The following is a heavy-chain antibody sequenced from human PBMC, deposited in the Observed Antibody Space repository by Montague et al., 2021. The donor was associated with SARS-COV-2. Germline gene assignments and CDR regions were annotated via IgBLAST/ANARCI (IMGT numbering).Heavy chain of an antibody. D-gene: IGHD3-3*01. CDR3: ARGGVTIFGVVITGKGLFRY. Sequence: SETLSLTCAVYGGSFSGYYWSWIRQPPGKGLEWIGGINHSGSTNYNPSLKSRVTISVDTSKNQFSLKLSSVTAADTAVYYCARGGVTIFGVVITGKGLFRYWGQGTLVTVSS. CDR1: GGSFSGYY. J-gene: IGHJ4*02. V-gene: IGHV4-34*01. CDR2: INHSGST.